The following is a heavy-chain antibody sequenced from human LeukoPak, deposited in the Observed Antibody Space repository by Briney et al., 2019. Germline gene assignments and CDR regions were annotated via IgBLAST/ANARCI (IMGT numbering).Heavy chain of an antibody. V-gene: IGHV4-4*02. D-gene: IGHD6-13*01. CDR2: IYHSGST. J-gene: IGHJ4*02. CDR3: ARLKPYSSTSAYYFDY. CDR1: GGSTSSSNW. Sequence: PSETLSLTCAVSGGSTSSSNWWSWVRQPPGKGLEWIGEIYHSGSTNYNPSLKSRVTISVDKSKNQFSLRLTSVTAADTAVYYCARLKPYSSTSAYYFDYWGQGTLVTVSS.